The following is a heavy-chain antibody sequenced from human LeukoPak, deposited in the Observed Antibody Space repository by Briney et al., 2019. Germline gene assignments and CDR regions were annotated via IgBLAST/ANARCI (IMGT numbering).Heavy chain of an antibody. CDR1: GFTFRDYY. CDR3: ADISGSSIDF. CDR2: ITDSGSSK. Sequence: GGSLRLSCAASGFTFRDYYMTWIRQAPGKGLEFVSWITDSGSSKWYADSVKGRFTISRDNARNSVFLQMDSLRVEDTAVYYCADISGSSIDFWGQGTLVTVSS. V-gene: IGHV3-11*01. D-gene: IGHD2-2*01. J-gene: IGHJ4*02.